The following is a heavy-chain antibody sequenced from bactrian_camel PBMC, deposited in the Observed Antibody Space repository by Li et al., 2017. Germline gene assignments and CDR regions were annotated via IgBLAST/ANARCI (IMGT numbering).Heavy chain of an antibody. CDR2: IVHLGAT. Sequence: HVQLVESGGESVQAGGSLRLSCAVHGYAVLGKALTWFRQAPGKEREAVAAIVHLGATSYADSVKGRFTISKDSAKNTLYLQMNDLKPDDTGVYFRAAESAYDCQPASPLWFAYWGQGTQVTVS. D-gene: IGHD3*01. V-gene: IGHV3S53*01. CDR1: GYAVLGKA. J-gene: IGHJ6*01. CDR3: AAESAYDCQPASPLWFAY.